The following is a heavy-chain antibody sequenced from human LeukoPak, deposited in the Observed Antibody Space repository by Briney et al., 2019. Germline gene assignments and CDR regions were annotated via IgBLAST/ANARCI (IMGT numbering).Heavy chain of an antibody. Sequence: PGRSLRPSCVSSGFTFDDHAMNWVRQAPGKGLEWVAGISWNSGRIGYADSVKGRFTISRDNTKNSLDLQMTGLRSEDTALYYCVKATGSQPRAGAFDFWGQGTSVTVSS. J-gene: IGHJ3*01. CDR3: VKATGSQPRAGAFDF. D-gene: IGHD1-26*01. CDR2: ISWNSGRI. V-gene: IGHV3-9*01. CDR1: GFTFDDHA.